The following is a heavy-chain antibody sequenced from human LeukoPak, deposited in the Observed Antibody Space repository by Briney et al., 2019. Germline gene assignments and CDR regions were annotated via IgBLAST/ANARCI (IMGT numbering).Heavy chain of an antibody. CDR2: IWYDGSNK. CDR3: ARGVDYYENSGTIDY. CDR1: GFTFSSYG. D-gene: IGHD3-22*01. J-gene: IGHJ4*02. V-gene: IGHV3-33*08. Sequence: GGSLRLSCAASGFTFSSYGMHWVRQPPGKGLEWVAIIWYDGSNKKYEDSVKGRFTISRDNSKNTLYLQMNSLRAEDTAVYYCARGVDYYENSGTIDYWGQGTLVTVSS.